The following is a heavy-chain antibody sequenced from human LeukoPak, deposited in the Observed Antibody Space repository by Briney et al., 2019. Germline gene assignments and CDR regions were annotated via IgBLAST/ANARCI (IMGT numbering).Heavy chain of an antibody. Sequence: RSGGSLILSCAASGFTFSDYAMKWVRQAPGKGMEWVSSISTGNTYKYYGDSVKGRFTISRDNTRNSLYLQMSGLRAEDTAVYYCARGPTLIGVAGTWPLDYWGQGTLVIVSS. V-gene: IGHV3-21*01. CDR3: ARGPTLIGVAGTWPLDY. CDR1: GFTFSDYA. D-gene: IGHD6-19*01. CDR2: ISTGNTYK. J-gene: IGHJ4*02.